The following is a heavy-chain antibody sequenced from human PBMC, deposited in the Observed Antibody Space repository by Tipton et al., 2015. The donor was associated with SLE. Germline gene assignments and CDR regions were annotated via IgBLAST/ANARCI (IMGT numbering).Heavy chain of an antibody. J-gene: IGHJ4*02. CDR2: IYYSGST. CDR1: GGSISSGSYY. V-gene: IGHV4-31*03. D-gene: IGHD1-26*01. CDR3: ARRGSYYCFDY. Sequence: TLSLTCTVSGGSISSGSYYWSWIRQPAGKGLEWIGYIYYSGSTFYNPSLKSRVTMSVDTSRNLFSLKLSSVTAADTAVYYCARRGSYYCFDYWGQGTLVTVSS.